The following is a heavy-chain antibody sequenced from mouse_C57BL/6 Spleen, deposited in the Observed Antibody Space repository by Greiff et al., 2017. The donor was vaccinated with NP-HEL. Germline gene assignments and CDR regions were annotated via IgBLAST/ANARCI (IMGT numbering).Heavy chain of an antibody. J-gene: IGHJ4*01. Sequence: EVQLQQSGPELVKPGASVKISCKASGYTFTDYYMNWVKQSHGKSLEWIGDINPNNGGTSYNQKFKGKATLTVDKSSSTAYMELRSLTSEDSAVYYCAKGNFYYDYDGDLYYAMDYWGQGTSVTVSS. V-gene: IGHV1-26*01. CDR2: INPNNGGT. CDR3: AKGNFYYDYDGDLYYAMDY. D-gene: IGHD2-4*01. CDR1: GYTFTDYY.